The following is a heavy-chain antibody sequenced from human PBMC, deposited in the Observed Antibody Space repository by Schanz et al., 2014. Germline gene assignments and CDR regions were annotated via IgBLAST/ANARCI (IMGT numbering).Heavy chain of an antibody. CDR3: AKVDRARYYAMDV. J-gene: IGHJ6*02. CDR1: GGTFSSST. D-gene: IGHD3-9*01. V-gene: IGHV1-69*08. Sequence: QVQLVQSGAEVKKPGSSVKVSCKASGGTFSSSTLTWVRQAPGQGLELMGRIIPILDKTNYAQKFQGRVTMTADKSTSTVYMEVSGLRSEDTAVYYCAKVDRARYYAMDVWGQGTTVTVSS. CDR2: IIPILDKT.